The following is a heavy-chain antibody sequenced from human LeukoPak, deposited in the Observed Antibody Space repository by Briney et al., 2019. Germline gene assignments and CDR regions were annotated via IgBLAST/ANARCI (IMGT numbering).Heavy chain of an antibody. Sequence: GGSLRLSCSASGFTFSSYAMYWVRQAPGKGLEYVSAISSNVVSTYYADSVKGRFTISRDNSRNTLYLQMTSLRDEDTAVYYCVKKAVGGAKGWFDPWGQGTLVTVSS. J-gene: IGHJ5*02. CDR2: ISSNVVST. CDR3: VKKAVGGAKGWFDP. CDR1: GFTFSSYA. D-gene: IGHD1-26*01. V-gene: IGHV3-64D*06.